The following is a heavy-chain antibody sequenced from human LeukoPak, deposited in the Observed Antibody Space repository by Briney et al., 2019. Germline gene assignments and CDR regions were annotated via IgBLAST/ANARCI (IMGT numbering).Heavy chain of an antibody. CDR3: AKSRDGYNMYYFDY. D-gene: IGHD5-24*01. V-gene: IGHV3-23*01. J-gene: IGHJ4*02. Sequence: PGGSLRLSCAASGFTFSSYAMNWVRQAPGKGLEWGSGISDSGDNTYYADSVKGGFTISRDNSKNTLYLKMNSLRAEDTAVYYCAKSRDGYNMYYFDYWGQGTLVTVSS. CDR1: GFTFSSYA. CDR2: ISDSGDNT.